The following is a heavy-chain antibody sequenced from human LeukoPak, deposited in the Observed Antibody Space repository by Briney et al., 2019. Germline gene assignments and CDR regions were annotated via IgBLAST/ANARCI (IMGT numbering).Heavy chain of an antibody. CDR1: GGSISTYY. CDR2: IYYSGST. V-gene: IGHV4-59*08. D-gene: IGHD1-1*01. J-gene: IGHJ5*02. Sequence: SETLSLTCTVSGGSISTYYWSWIRQPPGKGLEWIGHIYYSGSTNYNPSLKSRVTISVDTSKNQFSLKLSSVTAADTAVYYCATYNWNDLGGWFDPWGQGTLVTVSS. CDR3: ATYNWNDLGGWFDP.